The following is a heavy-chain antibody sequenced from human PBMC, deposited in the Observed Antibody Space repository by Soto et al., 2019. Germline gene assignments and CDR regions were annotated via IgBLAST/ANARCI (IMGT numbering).Heavy chain of an antibody. V-gene: IGHV3-30*18. Sequence: GGSLRLSCAASGFTFSSYGMHWVRQAPGKGLEWVAVISYDGSNKYYADSVKGRFTISRDNSKNTLYLQMNSLRAEDTAVYYCAKNSGSYTKRIYYFDYWGQGTLVTVSS. D-gene: IGHD1-26*01. J-gene: IGHJ4*02. CDR2: ISYDGSNK. CDR1: GFTFSSYG. CDR3: AKNSGSYTKRIYYFDY.